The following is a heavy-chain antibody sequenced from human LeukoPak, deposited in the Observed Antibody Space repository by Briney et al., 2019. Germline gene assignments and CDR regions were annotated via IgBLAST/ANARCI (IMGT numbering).Heavy chain of an antibody. V-gene: IGHV1-18*01. D-gene: IGHD4-17*01. CDR2: ISAYNGNT. CDR3: ARRFDYGDYSYFDY. Sequence: ASVKVSCKASGYTFTSYGIGWVRQAPGQGLEWMGWISAYNGNTNYAQKLQGRVTMTTDTSTSTAYMELRSLRSDDTAVYYCARRFDYGDYSYFDYWGQGTLVTVSS. CDR1: GYTFTSYG. J-gene: IGHJ4*02.